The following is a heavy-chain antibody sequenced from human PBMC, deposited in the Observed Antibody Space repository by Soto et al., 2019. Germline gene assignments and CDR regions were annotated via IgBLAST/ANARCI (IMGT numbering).Heavy chain of an antibody. D-gene: IGHD3-22*01. J-gene: IGHJ3*02. V-gene: IGHV4-39*07. CDR2: VYYSGTT. CDR1: GGSISSSSYY. CDR3: ARTYDGSGPNSGGYGFDI. Sequence: SETLSLTCTVSGGSISSSSYYWAWVRQPPGKGLEWIGSVYYSGTTYYNPSLKSRVTISADTSKNQFSLKLSSVTAADTAVYYCARTYDGSGPNSGGYGFDIWGQGTMVTVSS.